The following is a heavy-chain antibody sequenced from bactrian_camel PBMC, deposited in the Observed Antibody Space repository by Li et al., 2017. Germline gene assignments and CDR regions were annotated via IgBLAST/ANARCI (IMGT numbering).Heavy chain of an antibody. J-gene: IGHJ4*01. CDR1: GFPLSDYG. D-gene: IGHD2*01. V-gene: IGHV3S40*01. Sequence: VQLVESGGGLVQPGGSLRLSCVVSGFPLSDYGMSWDRQAPGKGLEWVSGIRASGGTTTYADSVKGRFTISRDNAKNTVYLQMNSLKPEDTAVYFCVRKLGPGMYTDFDISRSQGTQVTVS. CDR2: IRASGGTT.